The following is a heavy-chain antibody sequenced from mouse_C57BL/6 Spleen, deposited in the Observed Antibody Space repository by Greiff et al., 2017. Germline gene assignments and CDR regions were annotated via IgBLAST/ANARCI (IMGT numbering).Heavy chain of an antibody. V-gene: IGHV1-9*01. CDR1: GYTFTGYW. J-gene: IGHJ1*03. CDR2: ILPGSGST. D-gene: IGHD2-5*01. CDR3: ARGGATYYSNYGGYFDV. Sequence: QVQLQQSGAELMKPGASVKLSCKATGYTFTGYWIEWVKQRPGHGLEWIGEILPGSGSTNYNEKFKGKATFTADPTSNTAYMQLSSLTTEDSAIYYCARGGATYYSNYGGYFDVWGTGTTVTVSS.